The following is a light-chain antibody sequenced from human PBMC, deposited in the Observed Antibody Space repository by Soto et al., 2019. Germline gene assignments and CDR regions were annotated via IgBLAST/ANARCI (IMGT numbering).Light chain of an antibody. Sequence: EIVMTQSPATLSVSPGETATLSCRASKRVGTNLGWYQQRPGKPPRLFIYVASARVTGVSARFSGSGSGTEFTLAISCLQSEDFAVYYCQQYKNWPPMYTFGQGTKVDIK. J-gene: IGKJ2*01. CDR1: KRVGTN. CDR3: QQYKNWPPMYT. CDR2: VAS. V-gene: IGKV3-15*01.